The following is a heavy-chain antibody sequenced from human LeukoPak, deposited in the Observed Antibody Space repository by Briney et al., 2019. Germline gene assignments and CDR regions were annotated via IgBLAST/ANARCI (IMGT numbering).Heavy chain of an antibody. D-gene: IGHD3-22*01. Sequence: SETLSLTCTVSGGSISSSYWSWIRQTPGKGLEWIGYMHYSGNTNYNPSPNSRVTISVDTSKNQFSLNLRSVTAADTAVYYCARGYYDSSGYSNAFDLWGQGTMVIVSS. CDR2: MHYSGNT. CDR3: ARGYYDSSGYSNAFDL. V-gene: IGHV4-59*01. J-gene: IGHJ3*01. CDR1: GGSISSSY.